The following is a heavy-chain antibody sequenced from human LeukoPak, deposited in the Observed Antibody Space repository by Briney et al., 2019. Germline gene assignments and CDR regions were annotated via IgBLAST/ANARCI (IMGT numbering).Heavy chain of an antibody. CDR1: GFTVSDYY. CDR2: ISSSGSTI. D-gene: IGHD6-13*01. V-gene: IGHV3-11*01. CDR3: AKPPRIAAAGTDLYFDY. J-gene: IGHJ4*02. Sequence: GGSLRLSCAAAGFTVSDYYMSWIRQAPGKGLEWGSYISSSGSTIYYADSVKGRFTISRDNAKNSLYLQTNSLRAEDTAVYYCAKPPRIAAAGTDLYFDYWGQGPLVTVSS.